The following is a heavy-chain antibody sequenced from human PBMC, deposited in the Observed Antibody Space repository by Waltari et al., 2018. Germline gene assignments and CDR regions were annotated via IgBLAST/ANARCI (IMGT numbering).Heavy chain of an antibody. CDR3: ARVLTGAGYYGMDV. J-gene: IGHJ6*02. V-gene: IGHV4-61*02. D-gene: IGHD4-17*01. CDR2: IYTSGST. Sequence: QVQLQESGPGLVKPSQTLSLTCTVSGGSISSGSYYWRWIRRPAGKGLEWIGRIYTSGSTNYNPSLKSRVTISVDTSKNQFSLKLSSVTAADTAVYYCARVLTGAGYYGMDVWGQGTTVTVSS. CDR1: GGSISSGSYY.